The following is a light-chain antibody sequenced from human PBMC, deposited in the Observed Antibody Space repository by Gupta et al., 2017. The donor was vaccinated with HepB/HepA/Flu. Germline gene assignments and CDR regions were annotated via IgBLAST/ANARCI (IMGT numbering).Light chain of an antibody. CDR2: DVT. V-gene: IGLV2-14*03. CDR3: TSFTRSTSTLVL. J-gene: IGLJ3*02. CDR1: SSDVGGYNY. Sequence: QSALTQPASVSGSPGQSITISCTGTSSDVGGYNYVSWYQQYPGKAPKLLIYDVTARPSGISTRFSASKSGNTASLTISGLQTEDEADYFCTSFTRSTSTLVLFGGGTKLTVL.